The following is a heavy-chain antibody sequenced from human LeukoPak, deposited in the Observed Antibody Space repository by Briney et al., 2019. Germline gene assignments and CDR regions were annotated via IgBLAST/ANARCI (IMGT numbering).Heavy chain of an antibody. J-gene: IGHJ4*02. Sequence: GGSLRLSCAASGFTFSSYAMHWVRQAPGKGLEWVAVISFDGSNKYYADSVKGRFTISRDNSKNTLYLQMNSLRAEDTAVYYCAKKDYWGQGTLVTVSS. CDR2: ISFDGSNK. CDR3: AKKDY. CDR1: GFTFSSYA. V-gene: IGHV3-30-3*02.